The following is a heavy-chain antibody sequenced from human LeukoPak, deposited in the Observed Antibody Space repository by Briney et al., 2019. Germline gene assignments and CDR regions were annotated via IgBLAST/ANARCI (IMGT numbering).Heavy chain of an antibody. Sequence: SETLSLTCTVSGGSLSSSSSYWGWIRQPPGKGLEWIGSIYYSGSTYYNPSLKSRVTISVDTSKNQFSLKLSSVTAADTAVYCCARCRDDAFDIWGQGTMVTVSS. CDR1: GGSLSSSSSY. V-gene: IGHV4-39*01. D-gene: IGHD3-10*01. J-gene: IGHJ3*02. CDR2: IYYSGST. CDR3: ARCRDDAFDI.